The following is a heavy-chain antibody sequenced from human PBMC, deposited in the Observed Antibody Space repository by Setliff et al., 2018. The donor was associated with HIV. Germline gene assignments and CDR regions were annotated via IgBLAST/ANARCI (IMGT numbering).Heavy chain of an antibody. V-gene: IGHV1-18*01. J-gene: IGHJ3*02. D-gene: IGHD2-2*01. Sequence: ASVKVSCKASGYIFTSYGISWVRQAPGQGLEWMGWIGAFSGDTNYAQELQGRVTMTTDTSTSTAYMELRSLRSDDTAMYYCATQRDIVMVPGQGGFDIWAQGTMVTVSS. CDR2: IGAFSGDT. CDR3: ATQRDIVMVPGQGGFDI. CDR1: GYIFTSYG.